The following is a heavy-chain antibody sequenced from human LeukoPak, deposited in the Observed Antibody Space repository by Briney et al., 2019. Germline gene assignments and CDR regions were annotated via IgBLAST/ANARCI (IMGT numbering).Heavy chain of an antibody. CDR3: AKGGLLWFGELFHFDY. V-gene: IGHV3-23*01. CDR2: LSGSGGMT. CDR1: GFTFSSYA. D-gene: IGHD3-10*01. Sequence: GGSLRLSCAASGFTFSSYAMSWVRQAPGKGLEWVSALSGSGGMTYSADSVKGRFTMSRDNSKSTLYLQMNSLRAEDTAVYYCAKGGLLWFGELFHFDYWGQGTLVTVSS. J-gene: IGHJ4*02.